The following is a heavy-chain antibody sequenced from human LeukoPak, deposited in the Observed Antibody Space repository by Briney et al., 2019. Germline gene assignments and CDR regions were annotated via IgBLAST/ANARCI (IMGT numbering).Heavy chain of an antibody. J-gene: IGHJ4*02. CDR1: GGSFSGYY. V-gene: IGHV4-34*01. CDR2: INHSGST. D-gene: IGHD3-22*01. CDR3: ARGGVSDYYDSSGYYYRLDY. Sequence: SETLSLTCAVYGGSFSGYYWSWIRQPPGKGLEWIGEINHSGSTNYNPSLKSRVTISVDTSKNQFSLKLSSVTAADTAVYYCARGGVSDYYDSSGYYYRLDYWGQGTLVTVSS.